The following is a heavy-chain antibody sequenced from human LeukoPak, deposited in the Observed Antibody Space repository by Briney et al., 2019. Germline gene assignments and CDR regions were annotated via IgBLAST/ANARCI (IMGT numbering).Heavy chain of an antibody. J-gene: IGHJ5*02. CDR3: ARDAQTYYYDSSGYYPNLLFDP. Sequence: ASVKVSCKASGGTFSSYAISWVRQAPGQGLEWMGRIIPILGMANYAQKFQGRVTITADKSTSTAYMELSSLRSEDTAVYYCARDAQTYYYDSSGYYPNLLFDPWGQGTLVTVSS. CDR1: GGTFSSYA. V-gene: IGHV1-69*04. CDR2: IIPILGMA. D-gene: IGHD3-22*01.